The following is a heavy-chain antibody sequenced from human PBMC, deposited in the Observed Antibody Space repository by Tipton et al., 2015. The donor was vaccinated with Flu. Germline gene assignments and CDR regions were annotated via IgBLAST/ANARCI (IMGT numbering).Heavy chain of an antibody. CDR2: FCHSGST. V-gene: IGHV4-38-2*01. CDR3: ARLSYYDVDLKNFYFDY. D-gene: IGHD3-10*02. CDR1: GYSISSGYY. Sequence: TLSLTCAVSGYSISSGYYWGWIRQPPGKGLEWIGSFCHSGSTYYNPSLKSRVTVSVDTSKNQFSLKLSSVTAADTAVYYCARLSYYDVDLKNFYFDYWGQGTLVTVSS. J-gene: IGHJ4*02.